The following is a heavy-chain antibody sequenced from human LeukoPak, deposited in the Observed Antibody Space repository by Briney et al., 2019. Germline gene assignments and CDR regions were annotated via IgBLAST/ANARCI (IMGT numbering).Heavy chain of an antibody. V-gene: IGHV4-39*07. J-gene: IGHJ4*02. CDR1: GGSISSSSYY. D-gene: IGHD2-21*02. CDR3: ARDAYCGGDCNRPFDY. Sequence: PSETLSLTCTVSGGSISSSSYYWGWIRQPPGKGLEWIGSIYYSGSTYYNPSLKSRVTISVDTSKNQFSLKLSSVTAADTAVYYCARDAYCGGDCNRPFDYWGQGTLVTVSS. CDR2: IYYSGST.